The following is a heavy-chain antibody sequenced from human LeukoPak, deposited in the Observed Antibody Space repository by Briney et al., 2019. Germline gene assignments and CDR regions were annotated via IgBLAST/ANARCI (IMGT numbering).Heavy chain of an antibody. Sequence: KPSETLSLTCTVSSGSISDSYYWSWIRQPAGKGLEWIGRIYASGSTSYDPSLKSRVTISVDKSNNQFSLMVTSVTAADTAVYYCARGKQNAVDYWGQGILVTVSS. CDR3: ARGKQNAVDY. D-gene: IGHD1-1*01. CDR1: SGSISDSYY. CDR2: IYASGST. J-gene: IGHJ4*02. V-gene: IGHV4-4*07.